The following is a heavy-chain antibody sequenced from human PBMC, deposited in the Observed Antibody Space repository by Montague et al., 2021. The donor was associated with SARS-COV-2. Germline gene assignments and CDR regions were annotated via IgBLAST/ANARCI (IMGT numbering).Heavy chain of an antibody. D-gene: IGHD3-9*01. J-gene: IGHJ3*02. CDR2: ITDEGKT. CDR1: RGSFSGFF. CDR3: ARGRPVRGTLRHFEWLTSGGIDI. V-gene: IGHV4-34*01. Sequence: SETLSLTCAVYRGSFSGFFWTWIRQPPGKGLEWIGEITDEGKTNYSPSLKARVAMSVDKSKNQISLTLRSVTAADTAVYYCARGRPVRGTLRHFEWLTSGGIDIWGQGTLVTVSS.